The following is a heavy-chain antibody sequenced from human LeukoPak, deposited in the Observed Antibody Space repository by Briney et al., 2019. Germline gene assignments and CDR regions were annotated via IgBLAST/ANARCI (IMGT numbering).Heavy chain of an antibody. J-gene: IGHJ4*02. Sequence: GGSLRLSCAASGFTFSSYAMHWVRQAPGKGLEWVAVISYDGSNKYYADSVKGRFTISRDNSKNTLYLQMNSLRADDTAVYYCARVALPLGYCSGGSCPLDYWGQGTLVTVSS. CDR2: ISYDGSNK. CDR3: ARVALPLGYCSGGSCPLDY. D-gene: IGHD2-15*01. V-gene: IGHV3-30*04. CDR1: GFTFSSYA.